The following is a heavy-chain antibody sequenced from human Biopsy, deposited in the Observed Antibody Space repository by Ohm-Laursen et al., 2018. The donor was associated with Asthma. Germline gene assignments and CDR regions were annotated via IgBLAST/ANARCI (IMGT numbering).Heavy chain of an antibody. Sequence: ASVKVSCKASGYSFELNGMSWVRQRPGQGLEWMGWISDYLENPNYAQKFQGRVNMTYDRSTNTAYMELKSLRTDDTAVYFCARTYCTLNTCYASFDHWDQGTLVAVSS. D-gene: IGHD2-2*01. J-gene: IGHJ4*02. CDR2: ISDYLENP. CDR1: GYSFELNG. CDR3: ARTYCTLNTCYASFDH. V-gene: IGHV1-18*04.